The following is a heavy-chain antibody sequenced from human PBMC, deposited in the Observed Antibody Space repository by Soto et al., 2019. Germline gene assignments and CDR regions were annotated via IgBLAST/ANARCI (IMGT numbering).Heavy chain of an antibody. D-gene: IGHD6-19*01. CDR1: GFTFSSYA. V-gene: IGHV3-23*01. CDR3: AKEGGSGWYVGEAPARDAFDI. J-gene: IGHJ3*02. CDR2: ISGSGGST. Sequence: GGSLRLSCAASGFTFSSYAMSWVRQAPGKGLEWVSAISGSGGSTYYADSVKGRFTISRDNSKNTLYLEMNSLRAEDTAVYYCAKEGGSGWYVGEAPARDAFDIWGQGTMVTVSS.